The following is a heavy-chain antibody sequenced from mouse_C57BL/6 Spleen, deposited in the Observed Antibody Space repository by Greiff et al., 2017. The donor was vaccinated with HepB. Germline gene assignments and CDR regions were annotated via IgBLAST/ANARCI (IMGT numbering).Heavy chain of an antibody. CDR1: GFTFSSYT. D-gene: IGHD1-1*01. CDR2: ISGGGGNT. J-gene: IGHJ1*03. CDR3: ARQRGGSLPGYFDV. Sequence: EVQLVESGGGLVKPGGSLKLSCAASGFTFSSYTMSWVRQTPEKRLEWVATISGGGGNTYYPDSVKGRFTISRDNAKNTLYLQMSSLRSEDTALYYCARQRGGSLPGYFDVWGTGTTVTVSS. V-gene: IGHV5-9*01.